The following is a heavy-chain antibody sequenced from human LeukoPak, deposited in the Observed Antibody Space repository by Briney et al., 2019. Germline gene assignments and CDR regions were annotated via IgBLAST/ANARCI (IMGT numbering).Heavy chain of an antibody. D-gene: IGHD6-19*01. V-gene: IGHV4-59*01. CDR3: ARGRAWYMDY. J-gene: IGHJ4*02. Sequence: SETLSLTCTVSGDSISSYYGSWIRQPPGKGLEWIGYIYYSGSTNYNPSLKSRVTISVDTSKNQFSLKLSSVTAADTAVYYCARGRAWYMDYWGQGTLVTVSS. CDR2: IYYSGST. CDR1: GDSISSYY.